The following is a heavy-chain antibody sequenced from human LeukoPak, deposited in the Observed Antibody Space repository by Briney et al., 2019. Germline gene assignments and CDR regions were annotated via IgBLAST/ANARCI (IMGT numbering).Heavy chain of an antibody. CDR3: ARHSSSVYYFDY. J-gene: IGHJ4*02. CDR1: GYTFTGYY. D-gene: IGHD6-6*01. V-gene: IGHV1-2*02. Sequence: GASVKVSCKASGYTFTGYYMHWVRQAPGQGLEWMGWINPNSGGTNYAQRCQGRVTMTRDTSISTAYMELSRLRSDDTAVYYCARHSSSVYYFDYWGQGTLVTVSS. CDR2: INPNSGGT.